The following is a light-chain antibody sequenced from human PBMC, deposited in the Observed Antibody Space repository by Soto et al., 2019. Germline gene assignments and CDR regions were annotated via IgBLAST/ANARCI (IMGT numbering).Light chain of an antibody. Sequence: EIVLTQSPGTVSLSPGERATLSCRASQSVRSSYLAWYQQKPGQAPRLLIYGASSRATGIPDRFSGSGSGTDFTLTISRLEPEDFAVYYCHQYGSSSWTFGQGTKVEIK. CDR2: GAS. CDR3: HQYGSSSWT. J-gene: IGKJ1*01. CDR1: QSVRSSY. V-gene: IGKV3-20*01.